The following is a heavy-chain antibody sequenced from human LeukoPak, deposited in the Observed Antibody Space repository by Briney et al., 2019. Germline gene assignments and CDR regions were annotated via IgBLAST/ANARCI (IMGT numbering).Heavy chain of an antibody. J-gene: IGHJ4*02. CDR1: GYTFTGYH. D-gene: IGHD3-22*01. Sequence: ASVKVSCKACGYTFTGYHMHWVRQAPGQGLEWMGRINPNSGGTNHAQKFQGRVTMTRDMSISTAYMELSRLRSDDTAVYYCARDDGGDSSGYHTIDYWGQGTLVTVSS. CDR3: ARDDGGDSSGYHTIDY. V-gene: IGHV1-2*02. CDR2: INPNSGGT.